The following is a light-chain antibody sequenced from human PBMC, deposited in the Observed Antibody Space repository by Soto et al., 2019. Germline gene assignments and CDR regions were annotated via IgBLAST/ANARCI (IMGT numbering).Light chain of an antibody. Sequence: EIVMTQSPATLSVSPGGRATLSCRASYSVGSDLAWYQVRPGQAPRLLIYDASTRAIGIPTRFSGRGSGTEFTLTISSLQSEDVAVYYCQQYKFWSLFSFAQGTKLEI. CDR1: YSVGSD. CDR3: QQYKFWSLFS. CDR2: DAS. V-gene: IGKV3-15*01. J-gene: IGKJ2*01.